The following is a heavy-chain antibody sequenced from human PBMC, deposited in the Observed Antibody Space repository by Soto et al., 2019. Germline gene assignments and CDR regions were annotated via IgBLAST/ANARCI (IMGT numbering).Heavy chain of an antibody. CDR2: TYYSGRT. CDR3: ARGEMATKIPISYWYFDL. V-gene: IGHV4-59*01. D-gene: IGHD5-12*01. CDR1: GGSSISSY. Sequence: SEALSPTCPVPGGSSISSYWSCIRQPPGKGLEWIGYTYYSGRTNYNPSLKSRVTISVDTSKNQFPLKLSSVTAADTAVYYCARGEMATKIPISYWYFDLWGRGTLAPVSS. J-gene: IGHJ2*01.